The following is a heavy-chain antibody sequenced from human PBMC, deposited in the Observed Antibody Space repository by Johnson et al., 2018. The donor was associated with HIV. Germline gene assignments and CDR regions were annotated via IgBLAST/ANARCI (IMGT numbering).Heavy chain of an antibody. Sequence: QVQLVESGGGVVQPGRSLRLSCAASGFTFSSYGMHWVRQAPGKGLEWVAVISYDGSNKYYADSVKGRFTISRDTSKNTLYLQMNSLRAEDTAVYYCAKVHFRGCYSGDAFDIWGQGTMVTVSS. CDR2: ISYDGSNK. J-gene: IGHJ3*02. CDR3: AKVHFRGCYSGDAFDI. D-gene: IGHD2-15*01. CDR1: GFTFSSYG. V-gene: IGHV3-30*18.